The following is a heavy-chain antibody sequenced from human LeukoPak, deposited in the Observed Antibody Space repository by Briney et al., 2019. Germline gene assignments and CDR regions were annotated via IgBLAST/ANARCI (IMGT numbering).Heavy chain of an antibody. CDR2: ISYDGSNK. D-gene: IGHD3-10*01. CDR3: ARGATYYSGSSSYYHSF. CDR1: GFTFTSYA. J-gene: IGHJ4*02. Sequence: GGSLRLSCAASGFTFTSYAMHWVRQAPGKGLEWVAAISYDGSNKNYADSVKGRFTISRDNSKNTLFLEMNSLRAEDTAVYYCARGATYYSGSSSYYHSFWGQGALVTVSS. V-gene: IGHV3-30*04.